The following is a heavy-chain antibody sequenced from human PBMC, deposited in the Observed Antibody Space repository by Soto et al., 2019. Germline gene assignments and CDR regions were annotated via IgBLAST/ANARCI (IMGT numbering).Heavy chain of an antibody. J-gene: IGHJ5*02. D-gene: IGHD3-10*01. CDR2: ISSSSSTI. Sequence: GGSLRLSCAASGFTFSSYSMNWVRQAPGKGLEWVSYISSSSSTIYYADSVKGRFTISRDNAKNSLYLQMNSLRAEDTAVYYCARDGPPDSGSYYNWFDPWGQGTLVTVSS. V-gene: IGHV3-48*04. CDR1: GFTFSSYS. CDR3: ARDGPPDSGSYYNWFDP.